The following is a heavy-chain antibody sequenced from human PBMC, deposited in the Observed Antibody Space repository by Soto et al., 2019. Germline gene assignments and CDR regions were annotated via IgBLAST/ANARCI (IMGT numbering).Heavy chain of an antibody. J-gene: IGHJ4*02. CDR1: GGSISSGGYY. Sequence: QVQLQESGPGLVKPSQTLSLTCTVSGGSISSGGYYWSWIRQHPGKGLEWIGYIYYSGSTYYNPSLKSRVTLSVDTSKNQFSLKLSSVTAADTAVYYCARGWNDVGDFDYWGQGTLVTVSS. CDR3: ARGWNDVGDFDY. V-gene: IGHV4-31*03. D-gene: IGHD1-1*01. CDR2: IYYSGST.